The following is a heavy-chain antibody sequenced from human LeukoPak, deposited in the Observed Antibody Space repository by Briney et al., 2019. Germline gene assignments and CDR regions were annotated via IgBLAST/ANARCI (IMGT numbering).Heavy chain of an antibody. CDR2: IYYSGST. D-gene: IGHD1-26*01. CDR1: GGSISSYY. V-gene: IGHV4-59*01. J-gene: IGHJ4*02. Sequence: PSETLSLTCTVSGGSISSYYWSWIRQPPGKGLEWIGYIYYSGSTNYNPYLKSRVTISVDTSKNQFSLKLSSVTAADTAVYYCARVNSGSYLISYWGQGTLVTVSS. CDR3: ARVNSGSYLISY.